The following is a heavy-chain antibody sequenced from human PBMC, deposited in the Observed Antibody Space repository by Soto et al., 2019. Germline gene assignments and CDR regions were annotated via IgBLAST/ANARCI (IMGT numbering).Heavy chain of an antibody. CDR3: ARGIDGWYQGGYYYGMAV. CDR1: GGSVSSGSYY. CDR2: IYYSGST. J-gene: IGHJ6*02. V-gene: IGHV4-61*01. D-gene: IGHD6-19*01. Sequence: QVQLQESGPGLVKPSETLSLTCTVSGGSVSSGSYYWSWIRQPPGKGLEWIGYIYYSGSTNYNPSLKSRVTITVDTSKNQFTLKMSSVTAADTAVYDCARGIDGWYQGGYYYGMAVWGHATTVPVSS.